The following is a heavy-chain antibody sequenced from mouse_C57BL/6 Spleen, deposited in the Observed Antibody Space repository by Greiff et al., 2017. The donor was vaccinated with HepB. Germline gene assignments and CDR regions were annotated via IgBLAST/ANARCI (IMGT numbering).Heavy chain of an antibody. CDR2: FYPGSGSI. V-gene: IGHV1-62-2*01. J-gene: IGHJ4*01. D-gene: IGHD2-13*01. Sequence: QVQLQQSGAELVKPGASVKLSCKASGYTFTEYTIHWVKQRPGQGLEWIGWFYPGSGSIKYNEKFKDKATLTADKSSSTIYMELSRLTSEDSAVYFGARHEVDCGDYDAMDYWGQGTSVTVSS. CDR1: GYTFTEYT. CDR3: ARHEVDCGDYDAMDY.